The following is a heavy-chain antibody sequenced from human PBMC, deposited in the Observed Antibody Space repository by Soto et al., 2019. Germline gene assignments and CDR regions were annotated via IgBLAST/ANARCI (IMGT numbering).Heavy chain of an antibody. V-gene: IGHV4-30-4*01. CDR3: SRGGYYDSSGYPFDY. D-gene: IGHD3-22*01. CDR1: GGSISSGDYY. J-gene: IGHJ4*02. CDR2: IYYSGST. Sequence: SETLSLTCTVSGGSISSGDYYWSWIRQPPGKGLEWIGYIYYSGSTYYNPSLKSRVTISVDTSKNQFSLKLSSLTAADTALYYCSRGGYYDSSGYPFDYCGQGTLVTVSS.